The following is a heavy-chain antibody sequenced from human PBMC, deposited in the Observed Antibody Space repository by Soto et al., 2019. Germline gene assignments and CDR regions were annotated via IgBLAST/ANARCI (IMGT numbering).Heavy chain of an antibody. D-gene: IGHD1-1*01. J-gene: IGHJ3*02. CDR2: INAGYGHT. CDR3: ARDRWNDPDAFDI. Sequence: QAQLVQSGAEVKKPGASVKVSCKASGYMFTSYAMHWVRQAPGRRLERVGWINAGYGHTKFSQNFQGRVTINRDTSASTVYMEVSSLRSEDTAVYSCARDRWNDPDAFDIWGQGTMVTVSS. CDR1: GYMFTSYA. V-gene: IGHV1-3*01.